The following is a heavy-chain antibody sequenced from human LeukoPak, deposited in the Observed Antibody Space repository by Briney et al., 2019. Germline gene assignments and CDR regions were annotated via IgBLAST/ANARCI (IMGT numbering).Heavy chain of an antibody. Sequence: GGSLRLSCAASGFTISGYWMSWVRQAPGKGLEWVANIYQDGTEKYYADSAKGRFTISRDNAKNSLFLQMGSLRVEDTAVYYCARESTAGYNSSWYGFRNWGQGTLVSVSS. CDR3: ARESTAGYNSSWYGFRN. J-gene: IGHJ1*01. V-gene: IGHV3-7*01. CDR2: IYQDGTEK. CDR1: GFTISGYW. D-gene: IGHD6-13*01.